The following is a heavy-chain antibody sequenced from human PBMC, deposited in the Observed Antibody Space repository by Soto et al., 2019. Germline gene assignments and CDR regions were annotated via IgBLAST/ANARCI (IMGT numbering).Heavy chain of an antibody. CDR2: IIPIFGTA. Sequence: SVKVSCKASGGTFSSYAISWVRQAPGQGLEWMGGIIPIFGTANYAQKFQGRVTITADESTSTAYMELSSLRSEDTAVYYCARPRRAYGSGSYYRDYGMDVWGQGTTVTVSS. J-gene: IGHJ6*02. CDR1: GGTFSSYA. V-gene: IGHV1-69*13. D-gene: IGHD3-10*01. CDR3: ARPRRAYGSGSYYRDYGMDV.